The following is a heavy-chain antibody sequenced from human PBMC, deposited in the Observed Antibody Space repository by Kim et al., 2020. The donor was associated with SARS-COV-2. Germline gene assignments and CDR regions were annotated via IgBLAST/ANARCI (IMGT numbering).Heavy chain of an antibody. CDR1: GGSISSDNW. V-gene: IGHV4-4*02. Sequence: SETLSLTCAVSGGSISSDNWWCWVRQAPGKGLVGIGEVYHNGHTNYSPSLKSRVTISVDKSKSQLSLSLKFVTAADTAVYYCASDASGGSGGCGGSDL. J-gene: IGHJ2*01. D-gene: IGHD3-10*01. CDR3: ASDASGGSGGCGGSDL. CDR2: VYHNGHT.